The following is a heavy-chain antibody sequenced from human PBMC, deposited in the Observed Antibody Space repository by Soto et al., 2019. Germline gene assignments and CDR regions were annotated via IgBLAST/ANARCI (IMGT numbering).Heavy chain of an antibody. J-gene: IGHJ4*02. CDR3: AKDSMEGGANNSGY. Sequence: GGSLRLSCAASGFTFSSYAMSWVRQAPGKGLEWVSAISGSGGSTYYADSVKGRFTISRDNSKNTLYLQMNSLRAEDTAVYYCAKDSMEGGANNSGYWGQGTLVTVSS. V-gene: IGHV3-23*01. CDR1: GFTFSSYA. D-gene: IGHD1-26*01. CDR2: ISGSGGST.